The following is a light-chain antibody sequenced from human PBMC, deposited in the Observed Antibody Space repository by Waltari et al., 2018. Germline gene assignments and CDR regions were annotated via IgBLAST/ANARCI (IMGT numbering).Light chain of an antibody. J-gene: IGLJ3*02. V-gene: IGLV4-69*01. CDR1: SGHSTNV. CDR3: QTGGQGTWV. CDR2: VNSDGSH. Sequence: QLVLTQSPSASASLGASVTLTCTLSSGHSTNVIARLQKRPEEGPRYLMKVNSDGSHNKGYEILDRFSGSSSGAERYLTISSLQSADEADYYCQTGGQGTWVFGGGTKLTVL.